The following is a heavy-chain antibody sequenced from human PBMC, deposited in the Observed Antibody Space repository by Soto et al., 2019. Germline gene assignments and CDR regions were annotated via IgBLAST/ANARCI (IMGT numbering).Heavy chain of an antibody. V-gene: IGHV3-74*01. CDR1: GFTFSSYW. CDR2: ISSDGSST. Sequence: EVQLVESGGGLVQPGGSLRLSCAASGFTFSSYWMHWVRQAPGKGLVWVSRISSDGSSTSYADSVKGRFTISRDNAKNTLYLQMNSLRAEDTAVYYCARTPQYQYYYDRSGYSPDYWGQGTLVTVSS. J-gene: IGHJ4*02. CDR3: ARTPQYQYYYDRSGYSPDY. D-gene: IGHD3-22*01.